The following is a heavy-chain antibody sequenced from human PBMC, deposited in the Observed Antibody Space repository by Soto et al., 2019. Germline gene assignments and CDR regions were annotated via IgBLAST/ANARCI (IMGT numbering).Heavy chain of an antibody. CDR1: GGSISSYY. J-gene: IGHJ6*02. D-gene: IGHD4-4*01. CDR3: ARDGYSNYAERYYYYYGMDV. CDR2: IYTSGST. V-gene: IGHV4-4*07. Sequence: SETLSLTCTVSGGSISSYYWSWIRQPAGKGLEWIGRIYTSGSTNYNPSLKSRVTMSVDTSKNQFSLKLSSVTAADTAVYYCARDGYSNYAERYYYYYGMDVWGQGTTVTVSS.